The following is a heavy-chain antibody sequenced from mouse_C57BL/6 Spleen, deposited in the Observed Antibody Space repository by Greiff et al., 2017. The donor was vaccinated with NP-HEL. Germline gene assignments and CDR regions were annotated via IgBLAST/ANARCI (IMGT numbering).Heavy chain of an antibody. CDR2: IYWDDDK. D-gene: IGHD2-3*01. CDR3: ARRVWLLRFWYFDV. V-gene: IGHV8-12*01. CDR1: GFSLSTSGMG. J-gene: IGHJ1*03. Sequence: QVTLKVSGPGILQSSQTLSLTCSFSGFSLSTSGMGVSWIRQPSGKGLEWLAHIYWDDDKRYNPSLKSRLTISKDTSRNQVFLKITSVDTADTATYYCARRVWLLRFWYFDVWGTGTTVTVSS.